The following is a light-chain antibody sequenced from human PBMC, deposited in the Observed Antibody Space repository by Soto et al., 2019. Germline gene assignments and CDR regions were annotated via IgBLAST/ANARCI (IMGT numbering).Light chain of an antibody. Sequence: AIQMTQSPSSLSASVGDRVTITYRASQGIRNDLGWYQQKPGKAPKLLIYAASSLQSGVPSRFSGSGSGTDFTLTISSLQPEDCATYYCLQDYNHPWTCGQGTKVEIK. CDR3: LQDYNHPWT. CDR2: AAS. V-gene: IGKV1-6*01. J-gene: IGKJ1*01. CDR1: QGIRND.